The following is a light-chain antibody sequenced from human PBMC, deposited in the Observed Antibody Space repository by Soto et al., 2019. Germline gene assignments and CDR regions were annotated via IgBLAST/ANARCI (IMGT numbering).Light chain of an antibody. J-gene: IGKJ1*01. V-gene: IGKV1-39*01. Sequence: DAQTTRSSSSLSAPVGNRVTITFRGSQSISSYLTWYQQNPRKAPKLLIYAASSMQSGVPSRFSGSGSGTDFTLSISSLQLEDFATYSCQQSYSTLWSFGQRTKVDI. CDR3: QQSYSTLWS. CDR2: AAS. CDR1: QSISSY.